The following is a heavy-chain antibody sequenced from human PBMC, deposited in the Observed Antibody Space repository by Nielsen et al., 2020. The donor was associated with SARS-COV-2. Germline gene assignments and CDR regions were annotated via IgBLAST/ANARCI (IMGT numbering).Heavy chain of an antibody. CDR1: GFTFSSYG. CDR3: AKDSVRFLSYMDV. D-gene: IGHD3-10*01. CDR2: IWYDGSNK. J-gene: IGHJ6*03. V-gene: IGHV3-30*02. Sequence: GGSLRLSCAASGFTFSSYGMHWVRQAPGKGLEWVAVIWYDGSNKYYADSVKGRFTISRDNSKNTLYLQMNSLRAEDTAVYYCAKDSVRFLSYMDVWGKGTTVTVSS.